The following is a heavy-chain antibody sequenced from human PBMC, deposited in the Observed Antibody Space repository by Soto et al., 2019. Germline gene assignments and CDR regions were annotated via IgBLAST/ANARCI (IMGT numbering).Heavy chain of an antibody. D-gene: IGHD1-1*01. CDR1: GGSISSSSYY. V-gene: IGHV4-39*01. CDR2: IYYSGST. J-gene: IGHJ4*02. Sequence: PSETLSLTCTVSGGSISSSSYYWGWIRQPPGKGLEWIGSIYYSGSTYYNPSLKSRVTISVDTSKNQFSLKLSSVTAADTAVYYCARLYGTTGTTGWGQGTLVTVSS. CDR3: ARLYGTTGTTG.